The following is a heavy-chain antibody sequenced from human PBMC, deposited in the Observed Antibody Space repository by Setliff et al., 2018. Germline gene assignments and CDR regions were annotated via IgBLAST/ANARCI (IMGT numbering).Heavy chain of an antibody. CDR2: INYSGKT. CDR1: GASVSNYY. V-gene: IGHV4-39*02. J-gene: IGHJ4*02. D-gene: IGHD2-21*02. Sequence: SETLSLTCTVSGASVSNYYWGWIRQPPGKGLERIGSINYSGKTYYNPSLRSRLTISVDTSENQFSLKLSSVPAADTAVYYCARDLGHGGDSDYWGQGILVTVSS. CDR3: ARDLGHGGDSDY.